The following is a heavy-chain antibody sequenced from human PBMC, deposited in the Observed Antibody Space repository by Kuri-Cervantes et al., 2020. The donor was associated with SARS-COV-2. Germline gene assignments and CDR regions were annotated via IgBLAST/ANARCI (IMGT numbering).Heavy chain of an antibody. CDR3: ARRLFDFYGSESYPVHFDY. Sequence: SETLSLTCTVSGGSISSSSYYWGWIRQPPGKGLEWIGCIYYSGSTNYNPSLKSRVTISVDTSKNQFSLKLSSVTAADTAVYYCARRLFDFYGSESYPVHFDYWGQGTLVTVSS. CDR1: GGSISSSSYY. V-gene: IGHV4-39*07. J-gene: IGHJ4*02. CDR2: IYYSGST. D-gene: IGHD3-10*01.